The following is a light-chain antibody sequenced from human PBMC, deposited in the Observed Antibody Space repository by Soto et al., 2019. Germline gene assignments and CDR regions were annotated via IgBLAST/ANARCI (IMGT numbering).Light chain of an antibody. CDR2: FGS. CDR1: QSLLYNNTYNY. V-gene: IGKV2-28*01. Sequence: EIVMTQSPLTLPVTPGEPASISCRSSQSLLYNNTYNYLDWYVQKPGQSPQLLIYFGSNRAPGVPDRFSGSGSGTDFTLKISRVEAEDVGLYYCMQALQTRTFGQGTKVDI. J-gene: IGKJ1*01. CDR3: MQALQTRT.